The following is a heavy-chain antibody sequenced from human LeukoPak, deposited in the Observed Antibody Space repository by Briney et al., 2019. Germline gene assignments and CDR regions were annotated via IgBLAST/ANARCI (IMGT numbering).Heavy chain of an antibody. D-gene: IGHD3-22*01. CDR2: IKQDGSEK. CDR1: GFTFSSYW. V-gene: IGHV3-7*01. CDR3: ARINYDSSGTFDY. Sequence: GGSLSLSCAASGFTFSSYWMTWVRQAPGKGLEWVANIKQDGSEKYYVDSVKGRFTISRDNAKNSLFLQMNSLRAEDTAVYYCARINYDSSGTFDYWGQGTLVTVSS. J-gene: IGHJ4*02.